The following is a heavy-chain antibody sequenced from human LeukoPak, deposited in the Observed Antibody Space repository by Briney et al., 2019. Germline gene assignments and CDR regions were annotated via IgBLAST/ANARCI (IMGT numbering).Heavy chain of an antibody. CDR1: GYTFTGYY. J-gene: IGHJ4*02. V-gene: IGHV1-2*06. CDR2: MNPNSGGT. CDR3: ARDITFRGYASGY. Sequence: ASVKVSCKASGYTFTGYYMHWVRQAPGQGLEWMGRMNPNSGGTNYAQKFQGRVTMTRDTSISTAYMELSRLRSDDTAVYYCARDITFRGYASGYWGQGTLVTASS. D-gene: IGHD5-12*01.